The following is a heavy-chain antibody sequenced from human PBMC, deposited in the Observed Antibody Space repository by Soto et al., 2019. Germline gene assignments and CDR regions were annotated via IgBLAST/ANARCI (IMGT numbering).Heavy chain of an antibody. D-gene: IGHD3-10*01. Sequence: ASVKVSCKASGYTLTSYGISWVRQAPGQGLEWMGWISAYNGNTNYAQKLQGRVTMTTDTSTSTAYMELRSLRSDDTAVYYCARLYGSGSYYKLNGKYYYYGMDVWGQGTTVTVSS. J-gene: IGHJ6*02. CDR3: ARLYGSGSYYKLNGKYYYYGMDV. CDR2: ISAYNGNT. CDR1: GYTLTSYG. V-gene: IGHV1-18*01.